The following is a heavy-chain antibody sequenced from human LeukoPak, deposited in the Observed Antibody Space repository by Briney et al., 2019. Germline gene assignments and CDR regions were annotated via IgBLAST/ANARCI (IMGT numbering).Heavy chain of an antibody. D-gene: IGHD3-3*01. CDR1: GFTFSSYW. Sequence: PGGSLRLSCAASGFTFSSYWMSWVRPAPGKGLEWVANIKQDGSEKYYVDSVKGRFTISRDNAKNSLYLQMNSLRAEDTAVYYCARISRGLRGWFDPWGQGTPVTVSS. J-gene: IGHJ5*02. CDR3: ARISRGLRGWFDP. V-gene: IGHV3-7*01. CDR2: IKQDGSEK.